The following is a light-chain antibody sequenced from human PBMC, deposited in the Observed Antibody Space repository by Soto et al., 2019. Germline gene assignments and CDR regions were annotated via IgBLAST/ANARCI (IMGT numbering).Light chain of an antibody. Sequence: QSALTQPASVSGSPGQWITISCTGTSSDVGGYNYVSWYQQHPGKAPKLMIYDVTNRPSGVPNRFSGSKSGNTASLTISGLQAEDEADYYCRSYTSSSTPVVFGGGTKVTVL. CDR1: SSDVGGYNY. CDR2: DVT. V-gene: IGLV2-14*01. J-gene: IGLJ2*01. CDR3: RSYTSSSTPVV.